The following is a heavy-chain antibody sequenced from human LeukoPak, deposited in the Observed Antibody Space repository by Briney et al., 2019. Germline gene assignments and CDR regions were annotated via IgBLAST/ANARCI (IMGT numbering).Heavy chain of an antibody. D-gene: IGHD2-15*01. V-gene: IGHV1-2*02. Sequence: GASVKVSCKASGYTFTGYYMHWLRQAPGQGLEWMAWINPNSGDTNYAQKFQGRVTMTRDTSISTAYMEVNRLTSDDTAVYYCARGTETSCSAGSCAIHDYWGQGTLVTVSS. CDR2: INPNSGDT. CDR1: GYTFTGYY. CDR3: ARGTETSCSAGSCAIHDY. J-gene: IGHJ4*02.